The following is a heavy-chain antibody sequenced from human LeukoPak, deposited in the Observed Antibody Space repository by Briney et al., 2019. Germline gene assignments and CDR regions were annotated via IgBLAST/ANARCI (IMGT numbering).Heavy chain of an antibody. CDR3: ARDRSYYDILTGCFDY. Sequence: PGGSLRLSCAASGFTFSTYWMNWARQAPGKGLEWVASINPSGSVKYYVNSVKGRFTISRDNAKNSLYLRMSNLRAEDTAVYYCARDRSYYDILTGCFDYWGQGTLVTVSS. D-gene: IGHD3-9*01. V-gene: IGHV3-7*01. J-gene: IGHJ4*02. CDR1: GFTFSTYW. CDR2: INPSGSVK.